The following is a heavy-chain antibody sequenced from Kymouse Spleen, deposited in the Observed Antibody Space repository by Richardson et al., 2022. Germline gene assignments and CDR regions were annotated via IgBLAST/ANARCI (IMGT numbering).Heavy chain of an antibody. D-gene: IGHD6-13*01. CDR1: GGSISSSSYY. V-gene: IGHV4-39*01. CDR3: ARRGIAAAGDYGMDV. CDR2: IYYSGST. Sequence: QLQLQESGPGLVKPSETLSLTCTVSGGSISSSSYYWGWIRQPPGKGLEWIGSIYYSGSTYYNPSLKSRVTISVDTSKNQFSLKLSSVTAADTAVYYCARRGIAAAGDYGMDVWGQGTTVTVSS. J-gene: IGHJ6*02.